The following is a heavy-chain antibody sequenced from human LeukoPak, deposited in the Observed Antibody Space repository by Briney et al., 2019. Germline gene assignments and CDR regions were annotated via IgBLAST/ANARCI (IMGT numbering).Heavy chain of an antibody. CDR3: ARLLPYYYYGMDV. J-gene: IGHJ6*02. CDR2: INPNSGGT. CDR1: GYTFTGYY. Sequence: ASVKVSCKASGYTFTGYYMHWVRQAPGQGLEWMGWINPNSGGTNYAQKFQGRVTMTRDTSISTAYMELSRLRSDDTAVYYCARLLPYYYYGMDVWGQGTTVTVSS. D-gene: IGHD2-15*01. V-gene: IGHV1-2*02.